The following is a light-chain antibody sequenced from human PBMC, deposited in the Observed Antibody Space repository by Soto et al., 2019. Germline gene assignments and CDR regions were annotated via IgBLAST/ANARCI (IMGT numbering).Light chain of an antibody. CDR3: QQYGSSSWT. CDR1: QSVGASY. CDR2: GAS. J-gene: IGKJ1*01. Sequence: EIVMPQSPATLSVSPGERAPLSGRASQSVGASYLAWYQQKPGQAPRLLINGASSRATGIPDRFSGSGSGTDFTLTISRLEPEDFAVYYCQQYGSSSWTFGQGNKVDIK. V-gene: IGKV3-20*01.